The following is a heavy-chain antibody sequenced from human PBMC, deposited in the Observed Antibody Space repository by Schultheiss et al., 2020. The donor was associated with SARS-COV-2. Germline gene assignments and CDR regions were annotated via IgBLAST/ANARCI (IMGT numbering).Heavy chain of an antibody. CDR2: TYYRSKWYS. V-gene: IGHV6-1*01. J-gene: IGHJ3*01. Sequence: SQTLSLTCVISGDTVSSNSAAWNWIRQSPSRGLEWLGRTYYRSKWYSDYALSVQSRITINPDSVRNQFSLQLKYVTPGDTAVYYCARVVWRGNSSPHDAFDVWGQGTMVTVSS. CDR3: ARVVWRGNSSPHDAFDV. D-gene: IGHD6-6*01. CDR1: GDTVSSNSAA.